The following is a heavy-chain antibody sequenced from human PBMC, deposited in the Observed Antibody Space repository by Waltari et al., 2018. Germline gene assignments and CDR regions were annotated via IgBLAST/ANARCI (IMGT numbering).Heavy chain of an antibody. CDR2: FGTSNGKK. D-gene: IGHD2-2*03. V-gene: IGHV1-69-2*01. Sequence: EVQLVQSGAEVKKPGATVKISCKASGYIFRNYYMHWLRQAPGKGLELMGRFGTSNGKKIYGEQCQGKFIITTNTPPPTVFMGVTSLTSDDAAVYYLATSGMDVSCVTINWFDPWGQGTLLTVSS. CDR3: ATSGMDVSCVTINWFDP. J-gene: IGHJ5*02. CDR1: GYIFRNYY.